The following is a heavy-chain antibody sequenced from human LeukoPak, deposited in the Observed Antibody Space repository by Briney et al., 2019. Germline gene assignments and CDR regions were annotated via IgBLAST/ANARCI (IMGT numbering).Heavy chain of an antibody. Sequence: ASVKVSCKASGYTFTGYYMHWVRQAHGQGLEWMGWINPNSGGTNYAQKFQGRVTMTRDTSISTAYMELSRLRSDDTAVYYCARVIRGPAAIHYNYYYMDVWGKGTTVTVSS. J-gene: IGHJ6*03. V-gene: IGHV1-2*02. D-gene: IGHD2-2*01. CDR3: ARVIRGPAAIHYNYYYMDV. CDR1: GYTFTGYY. CDR2: INPNSGGT.